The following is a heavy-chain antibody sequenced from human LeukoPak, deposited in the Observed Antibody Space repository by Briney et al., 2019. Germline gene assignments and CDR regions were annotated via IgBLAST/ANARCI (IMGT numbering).Heavy chain of an antibody. CDR1: GGSISSYY. CDR3: ARGRLGDNFDY. Sequence: SETLSLTCTVSGGSISSYYWSWIRQPPGKGLEWIGYIYYSESTNYNPSLKSRVTISVDTSKNQFSLKLSSVTAADTAVYYCARGRLGDNFDYWGQGTLVTVSS. J-gene: IGHJ4*02. D-gene: IGHD1-26*01. V-gene: IGHV4-59*01. CDR2: IYYSEST.